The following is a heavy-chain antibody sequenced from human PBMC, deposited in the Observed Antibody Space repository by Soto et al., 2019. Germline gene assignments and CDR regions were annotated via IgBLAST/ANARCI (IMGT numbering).Heavy chain of an antibody. D-gene: IGHD3-3*01. V-gene: IGHV3-23*01. J-gene: IGHJ4*02. CDR3: AKRADFWSGYEAY. CDR1: GFTFSDYA. Sequence: EVQVLESGGGLVQPGGSLRLSCAASGFTFSDYAMSWVRQAPGKGLEWVSAISGSSSRTYYADSVKGRFTISRDNSKNTLYLQMQSLRVEDTAIYYCAKRADFWSGYEAYWDQGTLVTVSS. CDR2: ISGSSSRT.